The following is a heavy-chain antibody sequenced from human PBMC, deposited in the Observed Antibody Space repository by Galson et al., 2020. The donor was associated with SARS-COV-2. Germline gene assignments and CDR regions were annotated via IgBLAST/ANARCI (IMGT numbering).Heavy chain of an antibody. J-gene: IGHJ4*02. CDR1: GFTFSDQY. V-gene: IGHV3-11*01. D-gene: IGHD6-19*01. CDR3: ARGIGWTYGWN. Sequence: GESLKISCAVSGFTFSDQYMSWIRQAPGKGLEWISYIDKSGSSIYYADSVKGRFTISRDNAKNSLYLQMNSLRAEDTAVYYCARGIGWTYGWNWGQGTLVTVSS. CDR2: IDKSGSSI.